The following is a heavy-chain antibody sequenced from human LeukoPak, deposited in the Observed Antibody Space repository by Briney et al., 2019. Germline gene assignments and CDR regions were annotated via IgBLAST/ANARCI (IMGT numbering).Heavy chain of an antibody. CDR1: GGSISSYY. J-gene: IGHJ4*02. CDR2: IYYSGST. CDR3: ARGHFGVAKGPFDY. V-gene: IGHV4-59*01. Sequence: SETLSLTCTVSGGSISSYYWSWIRQPPGKGLEWIGYIYYSGSTNYNPSLKSRVTIPVDTSKNQFSLKLSSVTAADTAVYYCARGHFGVAKGPFDYWGQGTLVTVSS. D-gene: IGHD3-3*01.